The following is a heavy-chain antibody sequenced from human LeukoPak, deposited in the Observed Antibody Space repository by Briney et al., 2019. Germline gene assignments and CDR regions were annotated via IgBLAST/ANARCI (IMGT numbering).Heavy chain of an antibody. Sequence: GGSLRLSCAASGFTFSNYAMSWVRQAPGKGLEWVSGISGSGGSGSGGSTYYANSVKGRFTISRDNSKNTLYLQMNSLRAEDTAVYYCARDPGSGYEEHFDYWGQGTLVTVSS. J-gene: IGHJ4*02. D-gene: IGHD5-12*01. CDR3: ARDPGSGYEEHFDY. V-gene: IGHV3-23*01. CDR2: ISGSGGSGSGGST. CDR1: GFTFSNYA.